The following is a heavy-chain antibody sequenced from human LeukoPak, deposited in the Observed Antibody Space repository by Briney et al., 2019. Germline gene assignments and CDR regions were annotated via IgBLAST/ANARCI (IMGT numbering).Heavy chain of an antibody. V-gene: IGHV3-21*01. CDR3: ARGPGAGDY. CDR2: ITSRGNI. Sequence: GGSLRLSCAASGFTFSTYSMNWVRQAPGKGLEWVSSITSRGNIYYADSVKGRFTISRDNARDSLFLQMNRLRDEDTAVYYCARGPGAGDYWGQGTLVTVSS. CDR1: GFTFSTYS. J-gene: IGHJ4*02. D-gene: IGHD3-10*01.